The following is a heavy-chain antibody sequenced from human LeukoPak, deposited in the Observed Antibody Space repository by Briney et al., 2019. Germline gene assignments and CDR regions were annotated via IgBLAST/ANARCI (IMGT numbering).Heavy chain of an antibody. CDR1: GGTFSSYA. V-gene: IGHV1-69*13. D-gene: IGHD6-13*01. CDR2: IIPIFGTA. CDR3: ASAGPTQQLVPEYYFDY. J-gene: IGHJ4*02. Sequence: ASVKVSCKASGGTFSSYAISWVRQAPGQGLEWMGGIIPIFGTANYAQKFQGRVTITADESTSTAYMELSSLRSEDTAVYYCASAGPTQQLVPEYYFDYWGQGTLVTVSS.